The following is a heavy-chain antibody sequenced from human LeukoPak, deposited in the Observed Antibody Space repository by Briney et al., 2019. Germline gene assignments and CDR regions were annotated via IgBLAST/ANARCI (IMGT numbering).Heavy chain of an antibody. D-gene: IGHD2/OR15-2a*01. Sequence: SETLSLTCTVSGDSVSSYYWYWFRQPPGKELEWIACIYYSGITHYNPSLKSRVTISLDTSKNQFSLRLSSVTAADTAVYYCAREGIVRTYDQWGQGTLVTVSS. CDR3: AREGIVRTYDQ. CDR2: IYYSGIT. V-gene: IGHV4-59*02. CDR1: GDSVSSYY. J-gene: IGHJ4*02.